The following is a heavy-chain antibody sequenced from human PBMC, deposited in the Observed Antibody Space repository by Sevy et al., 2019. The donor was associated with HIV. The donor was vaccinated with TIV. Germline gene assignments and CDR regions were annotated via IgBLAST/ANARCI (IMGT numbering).Heavy chain of an antibody. Sequence: GGSLRLSCAASGFTFSIIYMNWVRQSPGKGLEWVGRMKSKTDGGTTDYAAPVKDRFTMSRDDSKNTLYLQMNSLKAEHTGGYYCNTGRFPKLGSEAFDIWGQGTMVTVSS. CDR3: NTGRFPKLGSEAFDI. V-gene: IGHV3-15*01. CDR1: GFTFSIIY. D-gene: IGHD1-26*01. CDR2: MKSKTDGGTT. J-gene: IGHJ3*02.